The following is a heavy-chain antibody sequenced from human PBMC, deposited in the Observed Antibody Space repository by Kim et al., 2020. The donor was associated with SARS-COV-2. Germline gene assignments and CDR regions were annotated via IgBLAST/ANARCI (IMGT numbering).Heavy chain of an antibody. V-gene: IGHV3-23*01. CDR2: ITASGSST. CDR1: GFTFSSYD. CDR3: AKGKPASGWGGGYFDY. D-gene: IGHD6-19*01. Sequence: GGSLRLSCTASGFTFSSYDMIWVRQAPGTGLEWVSVITASGSSTWYADSVKGRFTISRDNSKNTLFLQMNSLRGEDTAIYYCAKGKPASGWGGGYFDYWGQGALVTVSS. J-gene: IGHJ4*02.